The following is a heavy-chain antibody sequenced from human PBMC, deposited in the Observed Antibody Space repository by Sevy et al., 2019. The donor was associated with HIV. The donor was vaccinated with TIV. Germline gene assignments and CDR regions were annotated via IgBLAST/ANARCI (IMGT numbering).Heavy chain of an antibody. Sequence: GGSLRLSCAASGFTFSNVWTSWVRQASGKGLEWVGRIQSKSEGGTTDYAGPVKGRFSISRDESSDTLYLQMNRLKTEDTAVYYCTTMMRLYGDPNFWYFDLWGRGTLVTVSS. V-gene: IGHV3-15*01. CDR2: IQSKSEGGTT. CDR3: TTMMRLYGDPNFWYFDL. CDR1: GFTFSNVW. J-gene: IGHJ2*01. D-gene: IGHD4-17*01.